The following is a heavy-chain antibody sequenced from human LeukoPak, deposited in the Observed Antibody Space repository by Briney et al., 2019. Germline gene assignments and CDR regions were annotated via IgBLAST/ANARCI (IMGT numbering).Heavy chain of an antibody. V-gene: IGHV3-48*03. CDR3: ARRFDC. CDR1: GFSISTYE. Sequence: PGGSLRLSCAASGFSISTYEMNWVRQAPGKGLKWVSYLSSSGTIYYADSVKGRFTISRDNAKNSLFLQMNSLRAEDTALYYCARRFDCWGQGTLVTVSS. J-gene: IGHJ4*02. CDR2: LSSSGTI.